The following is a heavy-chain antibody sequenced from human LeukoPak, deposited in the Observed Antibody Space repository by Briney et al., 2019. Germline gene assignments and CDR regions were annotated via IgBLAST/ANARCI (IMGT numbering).Heavy chain of an antibody. CDR3: ARSGWFGEVDFDY. J-gene: IGHJ4*02. CDR2: ISGSGGST. Sequence: PGGSLRLSCAASGFTFSSYAMSWVRQAPGKGLEWVSAISGSGGSTYYADSVKGRFTISRDGLKNTVSLHMNSLRAEDTAVYYCARSGWFGEVDFDYWGQGTLVTVSS. V-gene: IGHV3-23*01. CDR1: GFTFSSYA. D-gene: IGHD3-10*01.